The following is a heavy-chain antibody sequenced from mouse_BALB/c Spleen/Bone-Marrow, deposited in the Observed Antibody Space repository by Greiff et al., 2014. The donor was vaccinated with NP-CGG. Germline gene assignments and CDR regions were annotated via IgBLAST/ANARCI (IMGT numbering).Heavy chain of an antibody. V-gene: IGHV6-6*01. CDR3: TPHPFDY. CDR1: GFTFSDTW. J-gene: IGHJ2*01. Sequence: LQQSGGGLVQPGGSMKLSCAASGFTFSDTWLDWVRQSPEKGFEWVAEIRTKADDYATYYAESVKGRFTISRDDSISSVYLQMNSLRAEDTGIYYCTPHPFDYWGQGTTLTVSS. CDR2: IRTKADDYAT.